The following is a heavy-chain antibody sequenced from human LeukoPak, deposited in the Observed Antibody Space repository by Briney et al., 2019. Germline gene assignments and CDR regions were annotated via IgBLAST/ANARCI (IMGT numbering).Heavy chain of an antibody. J-gene: IGHJ3*02. D-gene: IGHD6-19*01. CDR3: ARVQGSYSSGWYLVDI. V-gene: IGHV3-11*06. Sequence: GGYLRLSCAASGFAFSDYYMSWIRQAPGKGREWVSYISSNTYYTNYADSVKGRFTISRDNAKNSLYLQMNSLGAEDTAVYYCARVQGSYSSGWYLVDIWGQGTMVTSSS. CDR2: ISSNTYYT. CDR1: GFAFSDYY.